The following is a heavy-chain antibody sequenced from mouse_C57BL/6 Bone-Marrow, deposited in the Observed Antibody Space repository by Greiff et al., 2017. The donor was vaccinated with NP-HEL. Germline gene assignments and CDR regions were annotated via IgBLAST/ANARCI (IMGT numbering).Heavy chain of an antibody. CDR1: GYTFTDYY. CDR2: INPYNGGT. CDR3: ARWGSLYYDYEGGEAMDY. J-gene: IGHJ4*01. Sequence: VQLQQSGPVLVKPGASVKMSCKASGYTFTDYYMNWVKQSHGKSLEWIGVINPYNGGTSYNQKFKGKATLTVDKSSSTAYMELNSLTSEDSAVYYCARWGSLYYDYEGGEAMDYWGQGTSVTVSS. D-gene: IGHD2-4*01. V-gene: IGHV1-19*01.